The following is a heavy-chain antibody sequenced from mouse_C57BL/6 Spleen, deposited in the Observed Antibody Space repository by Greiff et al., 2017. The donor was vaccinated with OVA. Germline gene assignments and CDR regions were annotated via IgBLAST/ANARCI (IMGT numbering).Heavy chain of an antibody. Sequence: VQLQQSGAELVRPGASVKLSCTASGFNIKDDYMHWVKQRPEQGLEWIGWIDPENGDTEYASKFQGKATITADTSSNTAYLQLSSLTSEDTAVYYCTRYGDDWYFDVWGTGTTVTVSS. CDR3: TRYGDDWYFDV. V-gene: IGHV14-4*01. CDR2: IDPENGDT. D-gene: IGHD2-13*01. J-gene: IGHJ1*03. CDR1: GFNIKDDY.